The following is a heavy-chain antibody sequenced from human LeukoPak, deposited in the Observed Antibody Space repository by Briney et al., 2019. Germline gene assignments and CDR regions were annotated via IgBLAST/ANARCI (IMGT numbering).Heavy chain of an antibody. CDR2: IYTSGST. J-gene: IGHJ4*02. V-gene: IGHV4-61*02. D-gene: IGHD2-2*01. CDR1: GGSISSGNYY. Sequence: SETLSLTCTVSGGSISSGNYYWSWIRQPAGKGLEWIGRIYTSGSTNYNPSLMSRVTISLDTSKNQFSLKLSPVTAADTALYYCAREFCSSASCPFDFWGQGTLVTVSS. CDR3: AREFCSSASCPFDF.